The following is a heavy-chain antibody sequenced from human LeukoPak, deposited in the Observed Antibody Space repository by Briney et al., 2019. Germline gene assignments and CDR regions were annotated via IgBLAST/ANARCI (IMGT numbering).Heavy chain of an antibody. CDR1: GGTFSSYA. V-gene: IGHV1-69*13. J-gene: IGHJ6*02. CDR2: IIPIFGTA. CDR3: AREWIQLRGYYYGMDV. D-gene: IGHD5-18*01. Sequence: GASVKVSCKASGGTFSSYAISWVRQAPRQGLEWMGGIIPIFGTANYAQKFQGRVTITADESTSTAYMELSSLRSEDTAVYYCAREWIQLRGYYYGMDVWGQGTTVTVSS.